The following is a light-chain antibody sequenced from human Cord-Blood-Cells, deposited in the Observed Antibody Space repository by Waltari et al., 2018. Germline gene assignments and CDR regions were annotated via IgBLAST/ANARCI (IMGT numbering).Light chain of an antibody. J-gene: IGLJ3*02. Sequence: QSALTQPASVSGSPGQSITIPCTGTSSDGGGYNYVPWYQQHPGKAPKLMIYDVSKRPSGVSNRFSGSKSGNTASLTISGLQAEDEADYYCSSYTSSSTWVFGGGTKLTVL. CDR1: SSDGGGYNY. CDR3: SSYTSSSTWV. CDR2: DVS. V-gene: IGLV2-14*01.